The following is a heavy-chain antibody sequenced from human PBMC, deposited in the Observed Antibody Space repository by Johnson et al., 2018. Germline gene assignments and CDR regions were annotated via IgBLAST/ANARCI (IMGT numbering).Heavy chain of an antibody. CDR1: GGSISSYY. CDR3: VRADRLHDYGDDLPSSGSFAFDI. V-gene: IGHV4-59*01. D-gene: IGHD4-17*01. J-gene: IGHJ3*02. Sequence: QVQLQESGPGLVKPSETLSLTCTVSGGSISSYYWSWIRQPPGKGLEWIGYIYYSGSPNYNPPLKSRVTISVDTAKNQFSLKLSSVTAADTAVYYCVRADRLHDYGDDLPSSGSFAFDIWGQGTMVTVSS. CDR2: IYYSGSP.